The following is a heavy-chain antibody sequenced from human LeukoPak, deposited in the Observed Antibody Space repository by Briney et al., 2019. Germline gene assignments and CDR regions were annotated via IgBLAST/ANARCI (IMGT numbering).Heavy chain of an antibody. J-gene: IGHJ5*02. CDR3: ARGGFLVQNHFDP. CDR1: GGSISSGSYY. Sequence: SETLSLTCTVSGGSISSGSYYWSWIRQPAGKGLEWIGRINRSGSTAYNPSVKSRVTISVDTSKNQFSLKLNSVTAADTAVYYCARGGFLVQNHFDPWGQGTLVTVSS. CDR2: INRSGST. V-gene: IGHV4-61*02. D-gene: IGHD3-3*01.